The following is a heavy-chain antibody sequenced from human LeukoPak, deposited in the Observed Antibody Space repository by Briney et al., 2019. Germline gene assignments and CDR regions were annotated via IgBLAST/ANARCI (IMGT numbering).Heavy chain of an antibody. CDR2: INWNGGST. CDR1: GFTFDDYG. J-gene: IGHJ4*02. Sequence: GGSLRLSCAASGFTFDDYGMSWVRQAPGKGLEWVSGINWNGGSTGYADSVKGRFTISRDNAKNSLYLQMNSLRAEDTALYYCARVDRYYYDSSGYHSLPDYWGQGTLVTVSS. CDR3: ARVDRYYYDSSGYHSLPDY. V-gene: IGHV3-20*04. D-gene: IGHD3-22*01.